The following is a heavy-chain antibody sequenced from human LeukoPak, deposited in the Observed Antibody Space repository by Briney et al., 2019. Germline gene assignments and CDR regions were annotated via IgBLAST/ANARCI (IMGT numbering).Heavy chain of an antibody. CDR2: INPNSGGT. J-gene: IGHJ5*02. V-gene: IGHV1-2*02. D-gene: IGHD6-13*01. CDR3: ARATIRIAAAGWFDP. CDR1: GYTFTGYY. Sequence: WASVKVSCKASGYTFTGYYMHWVRQAPGQGLEWMGWINPNSGGTNYAQKFQGGVTMTRDTSISTAYMELSRLRSDDTAVYYCARATIRIAAAGWFDPWGQGTLVTVSS.